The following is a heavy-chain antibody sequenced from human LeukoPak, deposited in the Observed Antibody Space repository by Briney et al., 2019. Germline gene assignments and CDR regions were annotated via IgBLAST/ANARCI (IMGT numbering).Heavy chain of an antibody. V-gene: IGHV4-34*01. CDR1: GGSFSTYY. D-gene: IGHD2-2*01. CDR3: ARASRYGPKLYYYYMDV. CDR2: ISYSGNT. J-gene: IGHJ6*03. Sequence: PSETLSLTCAVYGGSFSTYYWTWIRQPPGKGLEWIAEISYSGNTNYNPSLKSRVTIGTSKNEISLNLTSVTAADTAVYYCARASRYGPKLYYYYMDVWGKGTTVTVSS.